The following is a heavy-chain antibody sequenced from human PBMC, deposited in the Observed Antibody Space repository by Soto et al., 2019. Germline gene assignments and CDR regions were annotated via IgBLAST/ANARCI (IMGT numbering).Heavy chain of an antibody. D-gene: IGHD6-13*01. J-gene: IGHJ4*02. Sequence: QVQLVQSGAEVKKPGASVKVSCKASGYTFTSYAMHWVRQAPGQRLEWMGSINTANDNTRYSQNFQGRVTITRDPFASTAYMALSSLKSEDTAIYYCARGSSWSYFDYWGQGTLVTVSS. CDR1: GYTFTSYA. CDR3: ARGSSWSYFDY. CDR2: INTANDNT. V-gene: IGHV1-3*04.